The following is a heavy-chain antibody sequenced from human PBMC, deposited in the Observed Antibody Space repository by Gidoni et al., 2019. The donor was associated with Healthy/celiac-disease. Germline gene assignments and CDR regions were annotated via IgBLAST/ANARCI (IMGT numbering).Heavy chain of an antibody. D-gene: IGHD4-17*01. CDR1: GFPFSRYG. CDR2: ISYDGSNK. V-gene: IGHV3-30*18. Sequence: QVQLVESGGGVVQPGRSLRLSVAASGFPFSRYGMHWVRQAPGKGLELVAVISYDGSNKYYADSVKGRFTISRDNSKNTLYLQMNSLRAEDTAVYYCAKSRYGDYVLVGAFDIWGQGTMVTVSS. J-gene: IGHJ3*02. CDR3: AKSRYGDYVLVGAFDI.